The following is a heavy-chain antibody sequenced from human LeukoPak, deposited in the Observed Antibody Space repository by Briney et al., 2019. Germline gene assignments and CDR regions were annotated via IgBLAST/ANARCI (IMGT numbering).Heavy chain of an antibody. Sequence: PGGSLRLSCAASGLTFSSYGMHWVRQAPGKGLEWVAFIRYDGSNKYYADSVKGRFTISRDNSKNTLYLQMNSLRAEDTAVYYCAKEAEGGPLYSPWNWFDPWGQGTLVTVSS. CDR2: IRYDGSNK. V-gene: IGHV3-30*02. CDR3: AKEAEGGPLYSPWNWFDP. D-gene: IGHD4-11*01. CDR1: GLTFSSYG. J-gene: IGHJ5*02.